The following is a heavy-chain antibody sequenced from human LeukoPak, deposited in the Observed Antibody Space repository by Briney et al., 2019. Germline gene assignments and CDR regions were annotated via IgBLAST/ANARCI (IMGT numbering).Heavy chain of an antibody. Sequence: GGSLRLSCAASGFTFSNYAMSWVRQAPGKGLEWVSAISGSGGSTYYADSVKGRFTISRDNSKNTLHLQMNSLRAEDTALYYCAKYKNDWGSFDLWGQGTMVTVSS. D-gene: IGHD1-1*01. V-gene: IGHV3-23*01. J-gene: IGHJ3*01. CDR1: GFTFSNYA. CDR3: AKYKNDWGSFDL. CDR2: ISGSGGST.